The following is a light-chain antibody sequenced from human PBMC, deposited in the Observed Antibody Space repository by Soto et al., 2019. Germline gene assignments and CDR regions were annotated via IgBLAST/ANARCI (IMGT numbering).Light chain of an antibody. CDR3: VPYAGSSIFYV. V-gene: IGLV2-11*01. CDR1: SSDVGGYGY. Sequence: QSVLTQPRSVSGSHGQSVTISCTGTSSDVGGYGYVSWYQQHPGKAPKLMIYDVYNRPSGVPDRFSGSKSGNTASLTISGLQVGEEGVYSCVPYAGSSIFYVFGTGPKVTAL. CDR2: DVY. J-gene: IGLJ1*01.